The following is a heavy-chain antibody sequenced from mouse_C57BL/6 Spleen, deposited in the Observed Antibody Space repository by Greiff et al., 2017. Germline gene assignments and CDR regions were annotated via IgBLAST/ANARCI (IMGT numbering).Heavy chain of an antibody. V-gene: IGHV14-1*01. CDR2: IDPEDGDT. CDR3: TTDGYYGAMDY. Sequence: VQLQQSGAELVRPGASVKLSCTASGFNIKDYYMHWVKQRPEQGLGWIGRIDPEDGDTEYAPKFQGKATMTADTSSNTAYLQLSSLTSEDTAVCYCTTDGYYGAMDYWGQGTSVTVSS. D-gene: IGHD2-3*01. J-gene: IGHJ4*01. CDR1: GFNIKDYY.